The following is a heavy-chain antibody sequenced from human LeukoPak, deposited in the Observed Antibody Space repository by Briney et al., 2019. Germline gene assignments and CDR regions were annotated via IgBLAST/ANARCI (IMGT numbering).Heavy chain of an antibody. J-gene: IGHJ4*02. CDR3: ARGMSGSCDY. D-gene: IGHD1-26*01. V-gene: IGHV3-7*05. CDR2: IKSDGSAM. Sequence: PGGSLRLSCAAPGFTFTTNWMTWVCQAPGKGVEWVAIIKSDGSAMFYVDPVKGRFTISRDNANISLHLQMNSLRAEDTAIYYCARGMSGSCDYWGQGTLVTVSS. CDR1: GFTFTTNW.